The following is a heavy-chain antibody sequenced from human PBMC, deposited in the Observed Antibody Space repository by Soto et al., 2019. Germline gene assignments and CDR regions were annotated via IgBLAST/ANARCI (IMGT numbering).Heavy chain of an antibody. CDR3: AKGGDSSSWKNWFAP. V-gene: IGHV3-23*01. Sequence: EVQLLESGGGLVQPGGSLRLSCAASGFTFSNYAMTWVRQAPGKGLEWVSGISGSGSSIYYADSVKGRFTISRDNSKNTLYLQMNSLRAEDTAVYYCAKGGDSSSWKNWFAPWGKGTLLTVSS. CDR1: GFTFSNYA. J-gene: IGHJ5*02. D-gene: IGHD6-13*01. CDR2: ISGSGSSI.